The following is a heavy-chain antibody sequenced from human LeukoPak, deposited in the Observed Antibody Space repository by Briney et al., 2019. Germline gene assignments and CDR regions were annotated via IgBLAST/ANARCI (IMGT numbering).Heavy chain of an antibody. V-gene: IGHV3-23*01. CDR1: GSTFSSYA. J-gene: IGHJ5*02. D-gene: IGHD6-13*01. CDR2: ITGSGGNT. CDR3: AKESPVAATGRSWFDP. Sequence: PGGSLRLSCAASGSTFSSYAMSWVRQAPGKGLEWVSTITGSGGNTYYAASVKGRFTISRDNSKNTLYLQMNSLRAEDTAIYYCAKESPVAATGRSWFDPWGQGTLVTVSS.